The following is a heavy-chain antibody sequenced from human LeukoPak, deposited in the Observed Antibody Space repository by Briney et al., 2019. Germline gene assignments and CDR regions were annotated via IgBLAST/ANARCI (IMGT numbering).Heavy chain of an antibody. CDR1: GFTFSSYA. CDR3: ARRPNAGFYGIAY. Sequence: GGSLRLSCAASGFTFSSYAMSWVRQAPGKGLEWVSAISGSGGSTYYADSVKGRFTISRDNAKSSLYLQMNSLRDEDTAVYYCARRPNAGFYGIAYWGQGTLVTVSS. J-gene: IGHJ4*02. CDR2: ISGSGGST. V-gene: IGHV3-23*01. D-gene: IGHD2/OR15-2a*01.